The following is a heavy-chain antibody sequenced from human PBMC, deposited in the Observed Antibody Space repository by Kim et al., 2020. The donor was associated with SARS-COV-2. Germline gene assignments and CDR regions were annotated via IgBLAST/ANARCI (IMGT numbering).Heavy chain of an antibody. D-gene: IGHD2-21*02. V-gene: IGHV3-23*01. J-gene: IGHJ4*02. Sequence: GGSLRLSCAASGFTFSSYAMSWVRQAPGKGLEWVSAISGSGGSTYYADSVKGRFTISRDNSKNTLYLQMNSLRAEDTAVYYCAKTPPRGAYCGGDCYTFDYWGQGTLVTVSS. CDR3: AKTPPRGAYCGGDCYTFDY. CDR2: ISGSGGST. CDR1: GFTFSSYA.